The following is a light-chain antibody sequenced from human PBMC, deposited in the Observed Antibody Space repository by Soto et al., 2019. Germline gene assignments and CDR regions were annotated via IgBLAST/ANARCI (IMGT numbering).Light chain of an antibody. J-gene: IGKJ1*01. CDR3: QQSYSTPQT. CDR2: AAS. Sequence: DIQMTQSPSSLSASVGDRVTITCRASQSISSYLHWYQQKPGNAPKLLIYAASSLQSGVPSRFSGSGSGTDFTLTISSLQPEDFATYYCQQSYSTPQTFGQGTKVEIK. CDR1: QSISSY. V-gene: IGKV1-39*01.